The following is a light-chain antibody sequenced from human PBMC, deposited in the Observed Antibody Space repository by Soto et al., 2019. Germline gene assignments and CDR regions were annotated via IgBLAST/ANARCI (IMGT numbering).Light chain of an antibody. J-gene: IGKJ1*01. CDR2: LGS. CDR3: MQALQTPRT. CDR1: QSLLHSNGKNY. V-gene: IGKV2-28*01. Sequence: DIVMTQSPLSLPVTPGEPASISCRSSQSLLHSNGKNYLEWYLQKPGQSPQLLIYLGSSRASGVPDRFSGSGSGTDFTLKIRRVEAEDVGVYYCMQALQTPRTFGQGTKVEIK.